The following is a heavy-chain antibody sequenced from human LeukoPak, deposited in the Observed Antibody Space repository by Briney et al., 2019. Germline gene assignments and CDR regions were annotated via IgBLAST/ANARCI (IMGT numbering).Heavy chain of an antibody. J-gene: IGHJ6*02. CDR1: GYTFTGYY. Sequence: ASVKVSCKASGYTFTGYYMHWVRQAPGQGLEWMGWINPNSGGTNYAQKFQGRVTMTRNTSISTAYMELSSLRSEDTAVYYCARAGHYYGSGSYIYYYYGMDVWGQGTTVTVSS. CDR2: INPNSGGT. D-gene: IGHD3-10*01. V-gene: IGHV1-2*02. CDR3: ARAGHYYGSGSYIYYYYGMDV.